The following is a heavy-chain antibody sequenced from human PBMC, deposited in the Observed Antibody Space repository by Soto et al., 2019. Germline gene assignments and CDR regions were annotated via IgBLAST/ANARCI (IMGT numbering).Heavy chain of an antibody. D-gene: IGHD4-4*01. CDR2: IYYSGST. J-gene: IGHJ5*02. Sequence: SETLSLTCTVSGGSISSGGYYWSWIRQPPGKGLEWIGYIYYSGSTNYNPSLKSRVTISVDTSKNQFSLKLSSVTAADTAVYYCARGLQFWNWFDPWGQGTLVTVSS. CDR1: GGSISSGGYY. V-gene: IGHV4-61*08. CDR3: ARGLQFWNWFDP.